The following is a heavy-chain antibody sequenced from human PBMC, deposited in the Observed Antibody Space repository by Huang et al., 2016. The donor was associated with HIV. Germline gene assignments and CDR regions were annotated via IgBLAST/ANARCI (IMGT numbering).Heavy chain of an antibody. CDR2: IKNGGCT. CDR3: FRGPRYVSADWYARLRNYWFFDL. D-gene: IGHD3-9*01. V-gene: IGHV4-34*01. CDR1: GGSFTNYY. Sequence: QQQLQQWGAGLLKPSETLSLTCAVYGGSFTNYYWGWIRQPPGKGLEWIGEIKNGGCTEDSPSLKSRNTISLDTSKNQGSLKLTSVSAADTAVYYGFRGPRYVSADWYARLRNYWFFDLWGRGSLVSVSS. J-gene: IGHJ2*01.